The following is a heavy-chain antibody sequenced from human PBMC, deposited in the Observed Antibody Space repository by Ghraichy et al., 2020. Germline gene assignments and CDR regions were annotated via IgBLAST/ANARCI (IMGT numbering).Heavy chain of an antibody. CDR1: GYTFTSYG. CDR3: ARKEFARDFWSGYPFNYYYYGMDV. D-gene: IGHD3-3*01. J-gene: IGHJ6*02. V-gene: IGHV1-18*01. CDR2: ISAYNGNT. Sequence: ASVKVSCKASGYTFTSYGISWVRQAPGQGLEWMGWISAYNGNTNYAQKLQGRVTMTTDTSTSTAYMELRSLRSDDTAVYYCARKEFARDFWSGYPFNYYYYGMDVWGQGTTVTVSS.